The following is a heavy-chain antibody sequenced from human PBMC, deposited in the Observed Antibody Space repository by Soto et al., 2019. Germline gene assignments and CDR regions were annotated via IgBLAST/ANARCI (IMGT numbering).Heavy chain of an antibody. D-gene: IGHD2-21*02. V-gene: IGHV3-23*01. CDR2: ISGSGGST. Sequence: EVQLLESGGGLVQPGGSLRLSCAASGFTFSSYAMSWVRQAPGKGLEWVSAISGSGGSTYYADSVKGRLTISRDNSKNTLYLQMNSLRAEDTAVYYCAKGGRVVTAVLGYGMDVWGQGTTVTVSS. J-gene: IGHJ6*02. CDR1: GFTFSSYA. CDR3: AKGGRVVTAVLGYGMDV.